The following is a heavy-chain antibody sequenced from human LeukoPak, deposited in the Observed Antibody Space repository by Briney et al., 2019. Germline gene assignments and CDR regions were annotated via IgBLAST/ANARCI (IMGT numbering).Heavy chain of an antibody. J-gene: IGHJ5*02. CDR2: IYYSGGT. V-gene: IGHV4-59*01. Sequence: SETLSLTCTVSGGSISSYYWSWIRQPPGKGLEWIGYIYYSGGTNHNPSLKSRVTISVDTSKNQFSLKLSSVTAADTAVYYCARLLGYGDYGSRGGFDPWGQGTLVTVSS. CDR3: ARLLGYGDYGSRGGFDP. CDR1: GGSISSYY. D-gene: IGHD4-17*01.